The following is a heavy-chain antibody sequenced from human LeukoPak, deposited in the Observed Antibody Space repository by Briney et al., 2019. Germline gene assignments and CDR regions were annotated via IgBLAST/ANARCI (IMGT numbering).Heavy chain of an antibody. V-gene: IGHV4-59*08. J-gene: IGHJ4*02. CDR2: INNSGNT. CDR1: GGSISSNY. Sequence: PSETLSLTCTVSGGSISSNYWSWIRQPPGKGLEWIGYINNSGNTNYNPSLKSRVTISVDTSKNQFSLKLSSVIAADTAVYYCARHPYDVSGSYYCDYWGQGTLVSVSS. CDR3: ARHPYDVSGSYYCDY. D-gene: IGHD3-22*01.